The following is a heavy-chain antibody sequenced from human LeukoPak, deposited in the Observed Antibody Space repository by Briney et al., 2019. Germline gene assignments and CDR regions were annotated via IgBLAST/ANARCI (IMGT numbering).Heavy chain of an antibody. CDR2: TYTGGNS. CDR1: GFTLSSIH. D-gene: IGHD3-22*01. J-gene: IGHJ3*02. Sequence: GGSLRLSCAASGFTLSSIHMVWVRQAPGKGREWVSVTYTGGNSYYADSVKGRFIISRDISKNTLYPQMNSLRAEDSALYYCARGGRGSAAVVAPRSFDIWGQGTMVTVSS. V-gene: IGHV3-53*01. CDR3: ARGGRGSAAVVAPRSFDI.